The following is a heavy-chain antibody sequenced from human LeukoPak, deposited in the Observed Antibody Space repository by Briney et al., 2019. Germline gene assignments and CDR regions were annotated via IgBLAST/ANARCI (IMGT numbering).Heavy chain of an antibody. CDR3: ARDRYYYDSSGYYFDY. Sequence: GGSRRLAWAAAGFIFSSQWMSWVRQAPGKGLEWVANIKQDGSEKYYVDSVKGRFTISRDNANNSLYLQMNSLRAEDTAVYYCARDRYYYDSSGYYFDYWGPGTLVTVSS. D-gene: IGHD3-22*01. CDR2: IKQDGSEK. CDR1: GFIFSSQW. V-gene: IGHV3-7*01. J-gene: IGHJ4*02.